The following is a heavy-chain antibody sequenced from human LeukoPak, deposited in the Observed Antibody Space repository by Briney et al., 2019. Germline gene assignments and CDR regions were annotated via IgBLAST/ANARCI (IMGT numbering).Heavy chain of an antibody. D-gene: IGHD6-13*01. V-gene: IGHV4-34*01. CDR3: ARGPNSSSWYWGYYYYGMDV. J-gene: IGHJ6*02. Sequence: PSETLSLTCAVYGGSFSGYYWSWIRQPPGKGLEWIGEINHSGSTNYNPSLKSRVTISVDTSKNQFSLKLSPVTAADTAVYYCARGPNSSSWYWGYYYYGMDVWGQGTTVTVSS. CDR1: GGSFSGYY. CDR2: INHSGST.